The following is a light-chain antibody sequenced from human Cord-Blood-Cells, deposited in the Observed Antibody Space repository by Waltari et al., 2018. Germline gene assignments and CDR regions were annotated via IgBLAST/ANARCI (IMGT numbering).Light chain of an antibody. V-gene: IGKV1-33*01. CDR3: QQYDNLPPFT. Sequence: DVQMTQSPSSLSASVGASVTIPCQASPDISNYLNWYQQKPGKAPKLLIYDASNWETGVPSRFSGSGSGTDFTFTISSLQPEDIATYYCQQYDNLPPFTFGPGTKVDIK. J-gene: IGKJ3*01. CDR1: PDISNY. CDR2: DAS.